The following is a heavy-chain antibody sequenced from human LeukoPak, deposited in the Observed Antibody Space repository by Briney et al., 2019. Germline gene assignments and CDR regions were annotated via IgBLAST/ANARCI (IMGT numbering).Heavy chain of an antibody. CDR1: GFMFSSNW. CDR2: IKEDGTET. J-gene: IGHJ4*02. Sequence: GGSLRLSCAASGFMFSSNWMSWVRLAPGKGLEWVANIKEDGTETYYVDSVKGRFTISRDNAKNSLYLQMNSLRVEDTAVYYCTKDTVDTTMVPYYFEYWGQGTLVTVSS. V-gene: IGHV3-7*03. CDR3: TKDTVDTTMVPYYFEY. D-gene: IGHD5-18*01.